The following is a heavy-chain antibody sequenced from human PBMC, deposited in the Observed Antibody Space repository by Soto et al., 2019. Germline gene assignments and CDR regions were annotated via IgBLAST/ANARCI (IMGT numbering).Heavy chain of an antibody. V-gene: IGHV4-61*01. Sequence: SETLSLTCTVSGGSVSSGSFYWSWIRQPPGKGLEWIGHIYYTGSTTYNPSLKSRVTMSADTSKNQFSLKLSSVTAADTAVYYCARGYYYDSSGYSYYYYYGMDVWGQGTTVTVSS. J-gene: IGHJ6*02. CDR3: ARGYYYDSSGYSYYYYYGMDV. CDR2: IYYTGST. D-gene: IGHD3-22*01. CDR1: GGSVSSGSFY.